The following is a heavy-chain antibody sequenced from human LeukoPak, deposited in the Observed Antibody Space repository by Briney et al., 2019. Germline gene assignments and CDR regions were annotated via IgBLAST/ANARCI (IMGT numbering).Heavy chain of an antibody. J-gene: IGHJ4*02. CDR2: INPNSGGT. V-gene: IGHV1-2*04. CDR1: GYTFTGYY. D-gene: IGHD1-14*01. CDR3: ARDRKGRTWDFDY. Sequence: ASVKVSCKASGYTFTGYYMHWVRQAPGQGLEWMGWINPNSGGTNYAQKFQGWVTMTRDTSISTAYMELSRLRSDDTAVYHCARDRKGRTWDFDYWGQGTLVTVSS.